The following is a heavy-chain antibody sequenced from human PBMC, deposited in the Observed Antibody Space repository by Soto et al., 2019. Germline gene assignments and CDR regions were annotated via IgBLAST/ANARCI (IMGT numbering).Heavy chain of an antibody. D-gene: IGHD5-18*01. CDR1: GYTFTSYA. V-gene: IGHV1-3*01. Sequence: QVQLVQSGAEVKKPGASVKVSCKASGYTFTSYAMHWVRQAPGQRLEWMGWINAGNGNTKYSQKFQGRVTITRATSASTADTALSSLRSEDTAVYYCARDPGYSYGYNWGQGTLVTVSS. CDR2: INAGNGNT. J-gene: IGHJ4*02. CDR3: ARDPGYSYGYN.